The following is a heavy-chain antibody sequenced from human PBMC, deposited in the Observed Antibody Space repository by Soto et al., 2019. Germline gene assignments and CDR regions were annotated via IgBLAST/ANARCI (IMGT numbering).Heavy chain of an antibody. CDR1: GVSISSGGYY. J-gene: IGHJ6*02. CDR3: AREVRGYYDFWSGPSYYGMDV. D-gene: IGHD3-3*01. V-gene: IGHV4-31*03. CDR2: IYYSWST. Sequence: TLSLTCPVSGVSISSGGYYWSWIRQHPGKGLEWIGYIYYSWSTYYNPSLKSRVTISVDTSKNQFSLKLSSVTAADTAVYYCAREVRGYYDFWSGPSYYGMDVWGQGTTVTV.